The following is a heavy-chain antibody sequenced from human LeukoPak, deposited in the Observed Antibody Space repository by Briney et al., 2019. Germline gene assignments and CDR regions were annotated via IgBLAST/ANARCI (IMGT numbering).Heavy chain of an antibody. D-gene: IGHD6-19*01. CDR3: ARWLSYWYFDL. V-gene: IGHV4-34*01. CDR1: GGSFSGYY. CDR2: INHSGST. J-gene: IGHJ2*01. Sequence: SETLSLTCAVYGGSFSGYYWSWIRQPPGKGLEWIGEINHSGSTNYNPSLKSRVTISVDTSKNQFSLKLSSVTAADTAVYYCARWLSYWYFDLWGRGTLVTVSS.